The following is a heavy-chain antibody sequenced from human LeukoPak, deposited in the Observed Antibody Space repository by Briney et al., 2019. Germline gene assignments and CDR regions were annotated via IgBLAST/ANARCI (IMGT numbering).Heavy chain of an antibody. Sequence: ASVKVSCKASGYTFTGYYMHWVRLAPGQGLEWMGWINPNSGGTNYAQKFQGRVTMTRDTSISTAYMELSRLRSDDTAVYYCARDPSSSWYLFGFWFDPWGQGTLVTVSS. D-gene: IGHD6-13*01. CDR1: GYTFTGYY. V-gene: IGHV1-2*02. CDR2: INPNSGGT. CDR3: ARDPSSSWYLFGFWFDP. J-gene: IGHJ5*02.